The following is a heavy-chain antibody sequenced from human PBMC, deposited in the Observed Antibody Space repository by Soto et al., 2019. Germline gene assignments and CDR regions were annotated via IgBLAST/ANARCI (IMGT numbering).Heavy chain of an antibody. V-gene: IGHV4-30-4*01. CDR1: GGSISSGDYY. Sequence: QVQLQESGPGLVKPSQTLSLTCTVSGGSISSGDYYWGWIRQPPGKGREGIGYIYYSGSTYYNPSLKGRVTISVDTSKNQFSLKLSSVTAADTAVYYCARGFPGLPPRRPYFDYWGQGTLVTVSS. CDR2: IYYSGST. D-gene: IGHD3-10*01. J-gene: IGHJ4*02. CDR3: ARGFPGLPPRRPYFDY.